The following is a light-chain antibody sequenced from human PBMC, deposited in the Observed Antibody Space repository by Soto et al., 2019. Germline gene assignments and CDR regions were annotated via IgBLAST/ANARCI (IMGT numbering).Light chain of an antibody. CDR3: QKYDSSPLT. J-gene: IGKJ4*01. CDR2: GAS. V-gene: IGKV1-27*01. CDR1: QGIRND. Sequence: IQMTQSPSSLSASVGDRVTITCRASQGIRNDLGWYQQKPGKVPELLIYGASTLQSGVPSRFSGTRSGTEFTLTISSLQPEDVATYFCQKYDSSPLTFGGGSKVEFK.